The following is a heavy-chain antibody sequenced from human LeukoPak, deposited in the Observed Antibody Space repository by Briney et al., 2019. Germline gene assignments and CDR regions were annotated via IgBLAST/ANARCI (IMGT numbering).Heavy chain of an antibody. CDR3: SRIAFGFSFGSGFDN. V-gene: IGHV3-30*04. D-gene: IGHD5-18*01. J-gene: IGHJ4*02. CDR1: GFTFSGYS. Sequence: GGSLRLSCAASGFTFSGYSMQWVRQAPGKGLEWVAVMSHDGTYQFHANSVKGRFTISRDNSRDTLYLQLNSLRTEDTAIYYCSRIAFGFSFGSGFDNWGQGTLVSVSS. CDR2: MSHDGTYQ.